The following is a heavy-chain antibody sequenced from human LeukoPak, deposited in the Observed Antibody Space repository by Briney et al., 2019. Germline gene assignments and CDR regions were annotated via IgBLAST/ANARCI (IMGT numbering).Heavy chain of an antibody. CDR2: IFYTGST. V-gene: IGHV4-59*02. CDR1: GGSVSNYY. J-gene: IGHJ4*02. Sequence: SETLSLTCTVSGGSVSNYYWSWMRQPPGKGLEWIGNIFYTGSTSYNPSLKSRVSVSVDTSKNQFSPKLSSVTAADTAVYYCARSRGSGWSYYFDSWGQGTLVTVSS. CDR3: ARSRGSGWSYYFDS. D-gene: IGHD6-19*01.